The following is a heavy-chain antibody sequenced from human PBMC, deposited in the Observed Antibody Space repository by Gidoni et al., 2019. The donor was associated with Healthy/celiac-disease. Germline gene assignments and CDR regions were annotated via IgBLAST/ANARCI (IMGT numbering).Heavy chain of an antibody. J-gene: IGHJ5*02. D-gene: IGHD2-15*01. V-gene: IGHV3-23*01. CDR3: AKRCSGGSCSRGGS. CDR2: ISGSGGST. Sequence: VQLLASGGGLVQPGGSLSLSCAASGFTFSSYAMSWVRQAPGKGLEWVSAISGSGGSTYYADSVKGRFTISRDNSKNTLYLQMNSLRAEDTAVYYCAKRCSGGSCSRGGSWGQGTLVTVSS. CDR1: GFTFSSYA.